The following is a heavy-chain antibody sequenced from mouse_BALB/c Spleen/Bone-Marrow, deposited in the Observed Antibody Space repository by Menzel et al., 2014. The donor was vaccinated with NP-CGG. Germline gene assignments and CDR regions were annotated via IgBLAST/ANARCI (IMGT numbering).Heavy chain of an antibody. CDR3: ARDTMDY. Sequence: VQLQQSGPELVKPGASVRTSCKASGYTFTSYYIHWVKQRPGQGLEWIGWIFPGNVNTKYNEKFKGKATLTADKSSSTAYMQLSSLTSEDSAVYFCARDTMDYWGQGTSVTVSS. V-gene: IGHV1S56*01. J-gene: IGHJ4*01. CDR2: IFPGNVNT. CDR1: GYTFTSYY.